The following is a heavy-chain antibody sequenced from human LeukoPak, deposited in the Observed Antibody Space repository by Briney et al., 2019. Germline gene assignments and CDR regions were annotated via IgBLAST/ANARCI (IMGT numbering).Heavy chain of an antibody. CDR2: ISSSSSYT. Sequence: GGSLRLSCAASGVTFSDYYMSWIRQAPGKGLEWVSYISSSSSYTNYADSVKGRFTISRDNAKNSLYLQMNSLRAEDTAVYYCARDDMYSSGWSGYWGQGTLVTVSS. D-gene: IGHD6-19*01. V-gene: IGHV3-11*06. CDR1: GVTFSDYY. J-gene: IGHJ4*02. CDR3: ARDDMYSSGWSGY.